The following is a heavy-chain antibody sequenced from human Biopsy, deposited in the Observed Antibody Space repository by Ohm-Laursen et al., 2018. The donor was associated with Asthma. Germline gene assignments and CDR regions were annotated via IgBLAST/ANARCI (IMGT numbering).Heavy chain of an antibody. D-gene: IGHD3-9*01. Sequence: SVKVSCKASGYNFISFAIHWVRQAPGQRLEWMGWVNTGNGDTKYSQKFQGKVTITRDTSASTAYMELRSLRSEDTATYYCARTYYDFLTGQVKDVFGVWGQGTMVTVSS. CDR1: GYNFISFA. CDR3: ARTYYDFLTGQVKDVFGV. V-gene: IGHV1-3*04. CDR2: VNTGNGDT. J-gene: IGHJ3*01.